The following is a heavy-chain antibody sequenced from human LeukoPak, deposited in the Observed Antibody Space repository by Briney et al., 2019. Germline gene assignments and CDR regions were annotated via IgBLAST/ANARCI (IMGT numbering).Heavy chain of an antibody. CDR2: ISSSSSYI. Sequence: GGSLRLSCAASGFTFSSYSMNWVRQAPGKGLEWVSSISSSSSYIYYADSVKGRFTISRDNAKNSLYLQMNSLRAEDTAVYYCAREEPIITGTSCDYWGQGTLVTVSS. CDR1: GFTFSSYS. J-gene: IGHJ4*02. V-gene: IGHV3-21*01. CDR3: AREEPIITGTSCDY. D-gene: IGHD1-7*01.